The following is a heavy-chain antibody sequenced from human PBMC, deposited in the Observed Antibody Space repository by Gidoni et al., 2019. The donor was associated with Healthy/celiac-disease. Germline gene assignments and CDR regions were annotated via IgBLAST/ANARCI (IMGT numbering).Heavy chain of an antibody. D-gene: IGHD6-19*01. CDR1: GYTFTGDY. Sequence: QVQLVQSGAEVKKPGASVKVSCKASGYTFTGDYMHWVRQAPGQGLEWMGWINPNSGGTNYAQKFQGRVTMTRDTSISTAYMELSRLRSDDTAVYYCARVDDGYSSGWYYFDYWGQGTLVTVSS. V-gene: IGHV1-2*02. CDR3: ARVDDGYSSGWYYFDY. CDR2: INPNSGGT. J-gene: IGHJ4*02.